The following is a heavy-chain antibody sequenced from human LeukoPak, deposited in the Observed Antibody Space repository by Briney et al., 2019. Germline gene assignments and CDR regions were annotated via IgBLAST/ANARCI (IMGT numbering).Heavy chain of an antibody. Sequence: SGGSLRLSCAASGFTFSSYAMHWVRQAPGKGLEYVSAISSNGGSTYYANSVKGRFTISRDNSKHTLYLQMGSLRAEDMAVYYCARAMIGRGYSSSWTPNDAFDIWGQGTMVTVSS. J-gene: IGHJ3*02. D-gene: IGHD6-13*01. CDR1: GFTFSSYA. CDR3: ARAMIGRGYSSSWTPNDAFDI. V-gene: IGHV3-64*01. CDR2: ISSNGGST.